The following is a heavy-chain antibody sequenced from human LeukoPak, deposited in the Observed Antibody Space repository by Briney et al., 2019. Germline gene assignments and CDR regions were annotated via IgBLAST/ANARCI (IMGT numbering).Heavy chain of an antibody. CDR3: ARGGNLEN. J-gene: IGHJ4*02. D-gene: IGHD1-14*01. CDR2: INEDGGER. V-gene: IGHV3-7*01. CDR1: GITLSNYG. Sequence: PGGSLGLSCAVSGITLSNYGMSWVRQAPGKGLEWVANINEDGGERHYVDTVKGRFTISRDNAKNSLYLQMNSLRAEDTAVYYCARGGNLENWGRGTLVTVSS.